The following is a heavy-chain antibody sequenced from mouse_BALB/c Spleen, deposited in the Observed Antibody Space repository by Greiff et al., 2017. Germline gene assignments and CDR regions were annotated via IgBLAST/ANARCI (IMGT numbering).Heavy chain of an antibody. Sequence: EVQLQQSGAELVKPGASVKLSCTASGFNIKDTYMHWVKQRPEQGLEWIGRIDPANGNTKYDPKFQGKATITADTSSNTAYLQLSSLTSEDTAVYYCGVENYYAMDYGGQGTSVTVSS. CDR2: IDPANGNT. V-gene: IGHV14-3*02. CDR3: GVENYYAMDY. CDR1: GFNIKDTY. J-gene: IGHJ4*01.